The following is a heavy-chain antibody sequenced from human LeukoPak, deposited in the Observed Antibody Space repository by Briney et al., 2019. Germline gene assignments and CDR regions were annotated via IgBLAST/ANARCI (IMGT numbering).Heavy chain of an antibody. V-gene: IGHV4-59*01. CDR1: GGSISGYY. CDR3: ARRTVAGAPFDY. J-gene: IGHJ4*02. D-gene: IGHD6-19*01. CDR2: IYYSGST. Sequence: SETLSLTCTVSGGSISGYYWSWIRQPPGKGLEWIGYIYYSGSTNYNPSLKSRVTISVDTSKNQFSLKLSSVTAADTAVYYWARRTVAGAPFDYWGQGTLVTVSS.